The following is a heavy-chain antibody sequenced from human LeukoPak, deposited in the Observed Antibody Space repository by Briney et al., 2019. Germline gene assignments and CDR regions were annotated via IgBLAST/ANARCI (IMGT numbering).Heavy chain of an antibody. CDR3: ARNSKTRTKSPRRYYYYYMDV. J-gene: IGHJ6*03. CDR2: IYYSGST. V-gene: IGHV4-59*08. CDR1: GGSISSHY. D-gene: IGHD1-1*01. Sequence: SETLSLTCTVSGGSISSHYWSWIRQPPGKGLEWIGYIYYSGSTNYNPSLKSRVTISLDTSKNQFSLKLTSVTAADTAMYYCARNSKTRTKSPRRYYYYYMDVWGKGTTVTVSS.